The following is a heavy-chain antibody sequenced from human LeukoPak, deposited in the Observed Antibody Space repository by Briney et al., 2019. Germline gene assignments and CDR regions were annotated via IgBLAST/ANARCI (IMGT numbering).Heavy chain of an antibody. CDR1: GDTVSSTSAA. V-gene: IGHV6-1*01. D-gene: IGHD4-11*01. CDR3: AREVTTAPIWFYP. Sequence: SQPLSLTCAIPGDTVSSTSAAGNSSRQSPSRGLEWLGRTWYRVKWFNGSALSVKPRITVNPDTSKNQFPLLKNPVAPDNTAVCYCAREVTTAPIWFYPWGRGTLVTVS. CDR2: TWYRVKWFN. J-gene: IGHJ5*02.